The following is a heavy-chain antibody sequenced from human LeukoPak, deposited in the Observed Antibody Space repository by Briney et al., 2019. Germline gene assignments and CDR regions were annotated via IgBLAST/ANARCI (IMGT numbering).Heavy chain of an antibody. CDR2: IYYSGST. Sequence: SETLSLTCTVSGGSISSSSYYWGWIRQPPGKGLKWIGSIYYSGSTYYDPSLKSRVTISVDTSKNQFSLKLSSVTAADTAVYYCARVGTIFGGSGYYYYMDVWGKGTTVTVSS. J-gene: IGHJ6*03. V-gene: IGHV4-39*07. CDR3: ARVGTIFGGSGYYYYMDV. D-gene: IGHD3-3*01. CDR1: GGSISSSSYY.